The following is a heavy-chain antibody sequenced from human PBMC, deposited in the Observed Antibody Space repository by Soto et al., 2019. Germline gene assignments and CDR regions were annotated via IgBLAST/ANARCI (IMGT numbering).Heavy chain of an antibody. CDR2: ISYDGSNK. CDR3: AHIEWLEPEEGY. V-gene: IGHV3-30*03. D-gene: IGHD6-19*01. J-gene: IGHJ4*02. CDR1: GFTFSSYG. Sequence: PGGSLRLSCAASGFTFSSYGMHWVRQAPGKGLEWVAVISYDGSNKYYADSVKGRFTISRDNSKNTLYLQMNSLRAEDTAVYYCAHIEWLEPEEGYWGQGTLVTVSS.